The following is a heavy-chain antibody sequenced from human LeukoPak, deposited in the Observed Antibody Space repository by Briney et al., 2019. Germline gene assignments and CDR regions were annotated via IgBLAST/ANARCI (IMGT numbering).Heavy chain of an antibody. CDR2: IIPLLGIA. CDR3: VSDPQEHIVGVTARLLTYYYGMEV. CDR1: GRTFSSYA. J-gene: IGHJ6*02. Sequence: SVKVSCKASGRTFSSYAISWVRQAPGQGLEWMGRIIPLLGIANYAQKFQDRVTITADKSTSTAYMELSSLRSGDTAVYYCVSDPQEHIVGVTARLLTYYYGMEVWGQGTTVTVSS. V-gene: IGHV1-69*04. D-gene: IGHD2-21*02.